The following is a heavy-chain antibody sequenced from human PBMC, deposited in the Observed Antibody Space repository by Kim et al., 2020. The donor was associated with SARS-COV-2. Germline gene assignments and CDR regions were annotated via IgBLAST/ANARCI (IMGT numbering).Heavy chain of an antibody. CDR1: GFTFDDYT. CDR2: ISWDGGST. D-gene: IGHD3-22*01. CDR3: AKDSAGSAYKFGYYYDSSGYYIAEYFQH. V-gene: IGHV3-43*01. J-gene: IGHJ1*01. Sequence: GGSLRLSCAASGFTFDDYTMHWVRQAPGKGLEWVSLISWDGGSTYYADSVKGRFTISRDNSKNSLYLQMNSLRTEDTALYYCAKDSAGSAYKFGYYYDSSGYYIAEYFQHWGQGTLVTVSS.